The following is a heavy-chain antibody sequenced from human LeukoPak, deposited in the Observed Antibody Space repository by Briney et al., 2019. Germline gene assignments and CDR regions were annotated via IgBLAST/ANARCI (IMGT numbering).Heavy chain of an antibody. D-gene: IGHD2-2*01. CDR2: INAGNGNT. CDR1: GYTFTDYT. CDR3: ARRGSCSSTSCYWFWFDP. V-gene: IGHV1-3*01. Sequence: ASVKVSCKASGYTFTDYTMHWVRQAPGQRLEWMGWINAGNGNTKYSQKFQGRVTITRDTSASTAYMELSSLRSEDTAVYYCARRGSCSSTSCYWFWFDPWGQGTLVTVSS. J-gene: IGHJ5*02.